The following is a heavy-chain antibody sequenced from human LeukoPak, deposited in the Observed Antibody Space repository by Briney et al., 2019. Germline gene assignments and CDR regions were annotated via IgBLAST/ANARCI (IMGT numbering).Heavy chain of an antibody. D-gene: IGHD4-23*01. V-gene: IGHV3-74*01. Sequence: EGSLRLSCAASGFSFSNYWMHWVRQAPGRGLVWVSRINHDGSSTPYADSVKGRFTISRDNVKNTLYLQMNSLRVEDTAVYYCARDGASTVDFDCWGQGTLVSVSS. J-gene: IGHJ4*02. CDR3: ARDGASTVDFDC. CDR1: GFSFSNYW. CDR2: INHDGSST.